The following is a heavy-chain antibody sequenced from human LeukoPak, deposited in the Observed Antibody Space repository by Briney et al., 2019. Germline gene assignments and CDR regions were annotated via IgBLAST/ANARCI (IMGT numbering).Heavy chain of an antibody. CDR1: GYTFTGYY. CDR2: INPNSGGT. V-gene: IGHV1-2*02. CDR3: ARVDIVVVPAVNAFDI. D-gene: IGHD2-2*03. J-gene: IGHJ3*02. Sequence: ASVKVSCKASGYTFTGYYMHWVRQAPGQGLEWMGWINPNSGGTNYAQKFQGRVTMTRDTSISTAYMELSRLRSDDTVVYYCARVDIVVVPAVNAFDIWAKGQWSPSLQ.